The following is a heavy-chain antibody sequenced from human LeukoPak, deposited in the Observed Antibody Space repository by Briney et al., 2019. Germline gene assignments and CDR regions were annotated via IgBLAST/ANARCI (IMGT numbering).Heavy chain of an antibody. D-gene: IGHD3-10*01. Sequence: GGSLRLSCAASGFTFSSYAMHWVRQAPGKGLEWVAVISYDGSNKYYADSVKGRFTISRDNSKNTLYLQMNSLRAEDTAVYYCARDKQYYGSGSYLDYWGQGTLVTVSS. CDR3: ARDKQYYGSGSYLDY. V-gene: IGHV3-30*04. CDR1: GFTFSSYA. J-gene: IGHJ4*02. CDR2: ISYDGSNK.